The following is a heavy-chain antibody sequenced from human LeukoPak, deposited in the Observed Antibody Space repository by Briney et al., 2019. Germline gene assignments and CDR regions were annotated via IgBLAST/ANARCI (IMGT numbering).Heavy chain of an antibody. CDR2: IYTSGST. D-gene: IGHD3-22*01. CDR3: AREVYDSSGYYLDY. J-gene: IGHJ4*02. Sequence: PSETLSLTCTVSGGSISSGSYYWSWIRQPAGKGLEWLGRIYTSGSTNYNPSLKSRVTISVDTSKNQFSLKLSSVTAADTAVYYCAREVYDSSGYYLDYWGQGTLVTVSS. CDR1: GGSISSGSYY. V-gene: IGHV4-61*02.